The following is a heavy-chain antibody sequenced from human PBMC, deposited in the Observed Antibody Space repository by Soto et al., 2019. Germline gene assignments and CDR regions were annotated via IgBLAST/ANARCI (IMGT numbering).Heavy chain of an antibody. CDR2: IIPIFGTA. Sequence: AASVKVSCKASGGTFSSYAISWVRQAPGQGLEWMGGIIPIFGTANYAQKFQGRVTITADESTSTAYMELSSLRSEDTAVYYCARVRCSSCSSGMDVWGQGTTVTVSS. V-gene: IGHV1-69*13. D-gene: IGHD6-13*01. CDR1: GGTFSSYA. CDR3: ARVRCSSCSSGMDV. J-gene: IGHJ6*02.